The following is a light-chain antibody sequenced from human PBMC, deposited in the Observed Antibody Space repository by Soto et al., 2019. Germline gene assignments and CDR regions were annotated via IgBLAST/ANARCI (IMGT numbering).Light chain of an antibody. Sequence: QPALTQPASVSGSPGQSITISCTRPSSDVWSFNFVSWYQQHPDKAPQVLIYEVTKRPPGVSNRFSGSKSGNTASLTISGLQADDEADYYCCSDAGSSSYVFGTGTKLTVL. CDR2: EVT. J-gene: IGLJ1*01. V-gene: IGLV2-23*02. CDR3: CSDAGSSSYV. CDR1: SSDVWSFNF.